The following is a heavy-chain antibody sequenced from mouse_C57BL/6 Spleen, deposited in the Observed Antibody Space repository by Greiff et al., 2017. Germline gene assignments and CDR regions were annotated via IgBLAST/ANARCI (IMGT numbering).Heavy chain of an antibody. Sequence: EVMLVESGEGLVKPGGSLKLSCAASGFTFSSYAMSWVRQTPEKRLEWVAYISSGGDYIYYADTVKGRFTISRDNARNTLYLQMSSLKSEDTAMYYCTRDRGTTVVAEAMDYWGQGTSVTVSS. J-gene: IGHJ4*01. D-gene: IGHD1-1*01. V-gene: IGHV5-9-1*02. CDR2: ISSGGDYI. CDR1: GFTFSSYA. CDR3: TRDRGTTVVAEAMDY.